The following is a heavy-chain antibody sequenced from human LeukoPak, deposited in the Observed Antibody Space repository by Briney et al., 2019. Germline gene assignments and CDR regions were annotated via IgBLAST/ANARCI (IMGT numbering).Heavy chain of an antibody. Sequence: GASVKVSCKASGGAFSSYAISWVRQAPGQGLEWMGGIIPIFGTANYAQKFQGRVTVTTDESTSTAYMELSSLRSEDTAVYYCAGSDCGSTSCYNWNYYYMDVWGKGTTVTVSS. V-gene: IGHV1-69*05. D-gene: IGHD2-2*02. CDR1: GGAFSSYA. CDR3: AGSDCGSTSCYNWNYYYMDV. J-gene: IGHJ6*03. CDR2: IIPIFGTA.